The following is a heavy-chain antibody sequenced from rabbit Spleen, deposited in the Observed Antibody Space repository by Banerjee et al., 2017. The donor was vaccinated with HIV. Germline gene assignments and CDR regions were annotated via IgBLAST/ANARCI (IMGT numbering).Heavy chain of an antibody. CDR3: ARDTGSSFSSYGMDL. Sequence: QQQLEESGGGLVKPGTSLTLTCKASGLDVSSNYWMCWVRQAPGKGLEWIACIDVTKRGTTYYTTWAKGRFTISETSSTTVTLQMTSLTAADTATYFCARDTGSSFSSYGMDLWGQGTLVTVS. CDR2: IDVTKRGTT. CDR1: GLDVSSNYW. D-gene: IGHD8-1*01. J-gene: IGHJ6*01. V-gene: IGHV1S45*01.